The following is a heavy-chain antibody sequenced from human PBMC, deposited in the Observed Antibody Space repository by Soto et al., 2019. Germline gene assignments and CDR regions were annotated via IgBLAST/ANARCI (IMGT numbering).Heavy chain of an antibody. V-gene: IGHV3-74*01. CDR1: GFTFSTYW. D-gene: IGHD2-2*01. CDR2: IDSDASHT. CDR3: VRDAHCITTRCYGTWFDP. Sequence: EVQLVESGGGLVQPGGSLRLSCAASGFTFSTYWMHWIRQVPGKGLEWVSRIDSDASHTYYADSVKGRFTICRDNAKNALHLDMNSLTEEDTAVYYCVRDAHCITTRCYGTWFDPWGQGTLVTVSS. J-gene: IGHJ5*02.